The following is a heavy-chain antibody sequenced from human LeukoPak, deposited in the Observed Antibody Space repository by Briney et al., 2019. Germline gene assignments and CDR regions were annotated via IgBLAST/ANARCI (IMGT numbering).Heavy chain of an antibody. CDR1: GFTFSSYD. CDR3: ARGNYYYGMDV. J-gene: IGHJ6*02. V-gene: IGHV3-30-3*01. CDR2: ISYDGSNK. Sequence: PGRSLRLSCAASGFTFSSYDMHWVRQAPGKGLEWVAVISYDGSNKYYADSVKGRFTISRDNSKNTLYLQMNSLRAEDTAVYYCARGNYYYGMDVWGQGTTVTVSS.